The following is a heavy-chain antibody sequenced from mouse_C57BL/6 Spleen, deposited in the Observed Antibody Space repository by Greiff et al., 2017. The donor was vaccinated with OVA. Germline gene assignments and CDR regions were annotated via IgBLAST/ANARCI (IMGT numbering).Heavy chain of an antibody. J-gene: IGHJ2*01. CDR2: INPNNGGT. CDR1: GYTFTDYY. Sequence: EVQLQQSGPELVKPGASVKISCKASGYTFTDYYMNWVKQSHGKSLEWIGDINPNNGGTSYNQKFKGKATLTVDKSSSTAYMELRSLTSEDSAVYYCARGPGLRRFDYWGQGTTLTVSS. CDR3: ARGPGLRRFDY. V-gene: IGHV1-26*01. D-gene: IGHD2-4*01.